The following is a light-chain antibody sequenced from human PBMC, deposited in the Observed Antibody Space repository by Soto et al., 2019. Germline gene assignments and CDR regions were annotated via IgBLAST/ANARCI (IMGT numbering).Light chain of an antibody. V-gene: IGLV2-14*01. CDR1: SSDVGGYNY. CDR3: SSYTSSRIDYV. CDR2: EVS. Sequence: QSALTQPASVSGSPGQSITISCTGTSSDVGGYNYVSWYQQHPGKAPKLMIYEVSNRPSGVSNRFSGSKSGNTASLTIAGLQAEDEADDYCSSYTSSRIDYVFGTGTKLTVL. J-gene: IGLJ1*01.